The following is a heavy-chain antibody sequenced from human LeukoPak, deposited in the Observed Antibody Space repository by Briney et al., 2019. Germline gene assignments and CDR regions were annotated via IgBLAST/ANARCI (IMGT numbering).Heavy chain of an antibody. CDR3: ASLPYGSGSYYPFDY. CDR2: ISSSGSTI. J-gene: IGHJ4*02. CDR1: GFTFSSYE. D-gene: IGHD3-10*01. Sequence: GGSLRLSCAASGFTFSSYEMNWVGQAPGKGLEWVSYISSSGSTIYYADSVKGRFTISRDNAKNSLYLQMNSLRAEDTAVYYCASLPYGSGSYYPFDYWGQGTLVTVSS. V-gene: IGHV3-48*03.